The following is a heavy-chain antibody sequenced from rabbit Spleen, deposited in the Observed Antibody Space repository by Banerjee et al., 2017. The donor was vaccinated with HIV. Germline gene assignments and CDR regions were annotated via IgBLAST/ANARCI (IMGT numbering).Heavy chain of an antibody. D-gene: IGHD1-1*01. J-gene: IGHJ4*01. V-gene: IGHV1S40*01. CDR1: GFSFSSSYW. CDR2: VGSGGFT. CDR3: ARDLVAVIGWNFNL. Sequence: QSLEESGGDLVKPGASLTLTCTASGFSFSSSYWVCWVRQAPGKGLEWIACVGSGGFTYYANWAKGRFTISRTSSTTVTLQMTSLTAADTATYICARDLVAVIGWNFNLWGQGTLVTVS.